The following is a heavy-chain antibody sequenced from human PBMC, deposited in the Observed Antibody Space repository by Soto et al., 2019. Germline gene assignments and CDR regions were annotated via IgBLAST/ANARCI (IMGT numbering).Heavy chain of an antibody. Sequence: GASVKVSCKASGYTLTNFYIHWVRQAPGQGLEWMGRINPNGGSTNYAHNFQGRVTITTDTSTSTAYMELRSLRSDDTAVYYCARGYSSSWYLRYYYFDYWGQGTLVTVSS. CDR2: INPNGGST. D-gene: IGHD6-13*01. CDR1: GYTLTNFY. V-gene: IGHV1-46*01. CDR3: ARGYSSSWYLRYYYFDY. J-gene: IGHJ4*02.